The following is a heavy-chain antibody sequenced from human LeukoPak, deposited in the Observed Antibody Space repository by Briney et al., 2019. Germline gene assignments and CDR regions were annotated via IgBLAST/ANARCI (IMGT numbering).Heavy chain of an antibody. CDR3: AKEGYSGYEETYYFDY. CDR1: GFTFSSYA. Sequence: GGSLRLSCAASGFTFSSYAMSWVRQAPGKGLEWVSAISGSGGSTYYADSVKGRFTISRDNSKNTLYLQMNSLRAEDTAVYYCAKEGYSGYEETYYFDYWGQGTLVTVSS. D-gene: IGHD5-12*01. V-gene: IGHV3-23*01. CDR2: ISGSGGST. J-gene: IGHJ4*02.